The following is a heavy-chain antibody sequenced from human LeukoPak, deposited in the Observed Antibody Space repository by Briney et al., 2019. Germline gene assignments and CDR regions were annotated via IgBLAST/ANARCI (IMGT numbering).Heavy chain of an antibody. Sequence: GGSLRLSCAASGFTFSSYGMHWVRQAPGKGLEWVAVIWYDGSNKYYADSVKGRFTISRDNSKNTLYLQMNSLRAEDTAVYYCARDSYSSGWYYGMDVWGQGTTVTVSS. CDR3: ARDSYSSGWYYGMDV. CDR2: IWYDGSNK. D-gene: IGHD6-19*01. CDR1: GFTFSSYG. J-gene: IGHJ6*02. V-gene: IGHV3-33*01.